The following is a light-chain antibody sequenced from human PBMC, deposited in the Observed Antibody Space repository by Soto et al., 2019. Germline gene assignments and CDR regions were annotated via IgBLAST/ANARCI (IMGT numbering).Light chain of an antibody. Sequence: DIQLTQSPSFLSASVGDRVTVTCRASQDISSYLAWYQQKPGKAPKLLIHTASTLQSGAPSRFSGSGSRAEFTLTIGTLQPDDVAPDYVQQRHSYPLYFGQWTR. CDR2: TAS. CDR3: QQRHSYPLY. V-gene: IGKV1-9*01. J-gene: IGKJ5*01. CDR1: QDISSY.